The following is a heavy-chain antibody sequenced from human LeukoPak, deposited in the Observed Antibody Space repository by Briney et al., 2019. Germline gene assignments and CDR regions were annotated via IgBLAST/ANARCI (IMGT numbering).Heavy chain of an antibody. CDR2: IWYDGTSK. V-gene: IGHV3-33*01. Sequence: GGSLRLSCAASGFSLSAYGVHWVRQAPGKGLEWVAVIWYDGTSKDYADSVKGRFTISRDNSKNTLYLQMNSLRAEDTAVYYCATHNRITIFGVPRSNAFDIWGQGTMVTVSS. D-gene: IGHD3-3*01. CDR1: GFSLSAYG. CDR3: ATHNRITIFGVPRSNAFDI. J-gene: IGHJ3*02.